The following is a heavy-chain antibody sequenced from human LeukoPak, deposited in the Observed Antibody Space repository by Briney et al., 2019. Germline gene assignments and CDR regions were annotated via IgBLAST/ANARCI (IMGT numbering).Heavy chain of an antibody. CDR2: ISSSSSYI. CDR1: GFTFSSYS. J-gene: IGHJ6*02. V-gene: IGHV3-21*01. D-gene: IGHD2-15*01. CDR3: ARDAVQYCSGGSCYYYGMDV. Sequence: PGGSLRLSCAASGFTFSSYSVNWVRQAPGKGLEWVSSISSSSSYIYYADSVKGRFTISRDNAKNSLYLQMNSLRAEDTAVYYCARDAVQYCSGGSCYYYGMDVWGQGTTVTVSS.